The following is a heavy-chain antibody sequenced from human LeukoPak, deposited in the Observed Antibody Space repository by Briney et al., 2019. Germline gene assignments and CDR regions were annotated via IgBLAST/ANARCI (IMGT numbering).Heavy chain of an antibody. CDR3: DPHDSASQF. D-gene: IGHD6-6*01. Sequence: PGGSLRLSCAASGFTFSIYAMHWVRQAPGKGLEWVAFISSDGRIQYYAYSVKGRFTISRDNSKNTLFLQMNGLRDEDTAVYYCDPHDSASQFWGQGTPVTVSS. V-gene: IGHV3-30*04. CDR1: GFTFSIYA. CDR2: ISSDGRIQ. J-gene: IGHJ4*02.